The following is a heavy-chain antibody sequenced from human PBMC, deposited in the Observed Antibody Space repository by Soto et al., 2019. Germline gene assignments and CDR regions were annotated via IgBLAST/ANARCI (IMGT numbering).Heavy chain of an antibody. CDR3: ARDRGNRGSDAFDI. CDR1: GFTFSSYG. D-gene: IGHD3-10*01. Sequence: QVQLVESGGGVVQPGRSPRLSCAASGFTFSSYGMHWVRQAPGKGLEWVAVIWYDGSNKYYADSVKGRFTISRDNSKNTLYLQMNSLRAEDTAVYYCARDRGNRGSDAFDIWGQGTMFTVSS. V-gene: IGHV3-33*01. J-gene: IGHJ3*02. CDR2: IWYDGSNK.